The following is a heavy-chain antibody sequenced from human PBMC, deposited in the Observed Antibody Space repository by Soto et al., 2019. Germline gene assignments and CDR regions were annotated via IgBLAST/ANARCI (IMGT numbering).Heavy chain of an antibody. J-gene: IGHJ4*02. V-gene: IGHV4-61*08. D-gene: IGHD3-22*01. Sequence: SETLSLTCTVSGGSISSGGYYWSWIRQHPGKGLEWIGYIYYSGSTNHNPSLKSRVTISVDTSKNQFSLKLSSVTAADTAVYYCARAESTYYYDSSGYYYFDYWGQGTLVTVSS. CDR3: ARAESTYYYDSSGYYYFDY. CDR2: IYYSGST. CDR1: GGSISSGGYY.